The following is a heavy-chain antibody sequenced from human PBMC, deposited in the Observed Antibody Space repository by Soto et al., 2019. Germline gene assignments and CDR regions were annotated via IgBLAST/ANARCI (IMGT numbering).Heavy chain of an antibody. Sequence: SETLSLTCTVSGGSISSGPYSWTWIRQPPGKGLEWLGYIYYSGKTDYNPSLRSRVSISVDRSNNQFSLILTSVTAADSAVYFCARGCSSASCYTGFDPWGQGTLVTASS. CDR1: GGSISSGPYS. CDR2: IYYSGKT. J-gene: IGHJ5*02. D-gene: IGHD2-2*02. CDR3: ARGCSSASCYTGFDP. V-gene: IGHV4-30-2*01.